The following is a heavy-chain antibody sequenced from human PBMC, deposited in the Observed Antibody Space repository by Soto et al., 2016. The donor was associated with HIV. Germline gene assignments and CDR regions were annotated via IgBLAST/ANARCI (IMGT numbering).Heavy chain of an antibody. D-gene: IGHD3-3*01. CDR2: IYTSGST. Sequence: QVQLQESGPGLVKPSQTLSLTCTVSGGSISSGSYYWSWIRQPAGKGLEWIGRIYTSGSTNYNPSLKSRVTISVDTSKNQFSLKLSSVTAADTAVYYCAASIFGVVISAFDIWARASGHRLF. V-gene: IGHV4-61*02. CDR3: AASIFGVVISAFDI. CDR1: GGSISSGSYY. J-gene: IGHJ3*02.